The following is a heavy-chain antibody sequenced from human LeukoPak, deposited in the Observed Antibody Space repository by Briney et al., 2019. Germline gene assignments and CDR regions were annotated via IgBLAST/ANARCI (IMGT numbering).Heavy chain of an antibody. CDR3: ARGSGGQQLIRGYYYMDV. CDR2: ISSTSSYI. V-gene: IGHV3-21*01. Sequence: GGSLRLSCAASGSTFSSYSMNWVRQAPGKGLEWVSSISSTSSYIYYADSVKGRFTTSTDNAKNSLYLQMSSLRAEDTAVYYCARGSGGQQLIRGYYYMDVWGKGTTVTVSS. J-gene: IGHJ6*03. D-gene: IGHD6-6*01. CDR1: GSTFSSYS.